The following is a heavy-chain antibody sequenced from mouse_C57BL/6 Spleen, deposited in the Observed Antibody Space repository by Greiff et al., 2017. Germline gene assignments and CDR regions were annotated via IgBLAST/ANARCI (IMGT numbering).Heavy chain of an antibody. Sequence: QVQLKESGAELVRPGASVKLSCKASGYTFTDYYINWVKQRPGQGLEWIARIYPGSGNTYYNEKFKGKATLTAEKSSSTAYMQLSSLTSEDSAVYFCARSGYDGAMDYWGQGTSVTVSS. CDR1: GYTFTDYY. CDR2: IYPGSGNT. D-gene: IGHD2-2*01. V-gene: IGHV1-76*01. J-gene: IGHJ4*01. CDR3: ARSGYDGAMDY.